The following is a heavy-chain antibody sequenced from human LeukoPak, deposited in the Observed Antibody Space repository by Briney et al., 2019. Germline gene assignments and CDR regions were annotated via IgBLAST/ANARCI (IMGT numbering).Heavy chain of an antibody. CDR2: VKEDGSEK. Sequence: GGSLRLSCAASGITFNKLWMTWVRQAPGKALEWVASVKEDGSEKYHVDSVKGRFTISRDNAENSLFLEMNSLRAEDTAVYYCATHRVANWNWGQGTLVTVSS. CDR3: ATHRVANWN. J-gene: IGHJ4*02. D-gene: IGHD1-20*01. V-gene: IGHV3-7*01. CDR1: GITFNKLW.